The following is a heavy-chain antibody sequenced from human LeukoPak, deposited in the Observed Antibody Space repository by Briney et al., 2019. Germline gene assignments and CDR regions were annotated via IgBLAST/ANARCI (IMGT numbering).Heavy chain of an antibody. CDR3: AKRGGTESFYYYYYMDV. Sequence: GGSLRLSCAASGFTFSSYDMTWVRQTPGKGLEWVALISRSGGTTYYADSVKGRFTISRDNSKNTLYLQMNSLRAEDTAEYYCAKRGGTESFYYYYYMDVWGKGTTVTVSS. V-gene: IGHV3-23*01. CDR1: GFTFSSYD. CDR2: ISRSGGTT. J-gene: IGHJ6*03. D-gene: IGHD2-15*01.